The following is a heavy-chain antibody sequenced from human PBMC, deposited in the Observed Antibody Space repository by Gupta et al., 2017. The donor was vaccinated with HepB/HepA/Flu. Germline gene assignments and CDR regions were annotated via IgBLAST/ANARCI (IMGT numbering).Heavy chain of an antibody. J-gene: IGHJ4*02. Sequence: FKNYAINWVRQAPGKGLEWVSGISGRGTNTYYADSVKGRFTFSRDDSKNTLFLQMSSLRVEDTATYYCTTNTSAYAAFDYWGQGTVVTVSS. CDR1: FKNYA. CDR2: ISGRGTNT. V-gene: IGHV3-23*01. D-gene: IGHD6-19*01. CDR3: TTNTSAYAAFDY.